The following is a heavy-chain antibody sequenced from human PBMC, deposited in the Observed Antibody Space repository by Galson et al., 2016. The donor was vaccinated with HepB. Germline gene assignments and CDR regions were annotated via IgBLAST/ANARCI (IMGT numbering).Heavy chain of an antibody. CDR1: GFGFSNYA. V-gene: IGHV3-23*01. D-gene: IGHD2-15*01. CDR2: ISDSGGNT. Sequence: SLRLSCAASGFGFSNYAMSWVRQAPGKGLEWVSGISDSGGNTYFADSVKGRFTISRDNSRNTLYLQMNSLRVEDTAVYYCAKDIGYCSGGTCPNDAFDIWGQGTMVTVSS. J-gene: IGHJ3*02. CDR3: AKDIGYCSGGTCPNDAFDI.